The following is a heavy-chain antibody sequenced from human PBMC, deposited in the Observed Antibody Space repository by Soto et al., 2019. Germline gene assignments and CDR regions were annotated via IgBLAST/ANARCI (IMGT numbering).Heavy chain of an antibody. V-gene: IGHV1-2*02. CDR2: INPNIGGT. CDR3: ARGDFDRSGNYNAGWFVP. D-gene: IGHD3-22*01. J-gene: IGHJ5*02. Sequence: QVQLVQSGAEVKKPGASVKVSCKASGYTFTAYYMHWLRQAPGQGLEWMGWINPNIGGTNFAQRFQGRVTVTNDTSISTTYMELSSLGSDDTAVYYCARGDFDRSGNYNAGWFVPWGQGTLVTVSS. CDR1: GYTFTAYY.